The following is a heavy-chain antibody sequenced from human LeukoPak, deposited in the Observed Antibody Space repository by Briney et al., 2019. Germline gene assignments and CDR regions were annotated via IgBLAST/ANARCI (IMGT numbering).Heavy chain of an antibody. Sequence: GGSLRLSCAASGFTFSSYWMTWIRQAPGKGLELVSYISQTGDDTYYVDSVKGRFTISRDNAKNSLYLQMNSLRAEDTAIYYCGRGHWGLDYWGQGTLVTVSS. V-gene: IGHV3-21*05. CDR1: GFTFSSYW. CDR2: ISQTGDDT. J-gene: IGHJ4*02. D-gene: IGHD7-27*01. CDR3: GRGHWGLDY.